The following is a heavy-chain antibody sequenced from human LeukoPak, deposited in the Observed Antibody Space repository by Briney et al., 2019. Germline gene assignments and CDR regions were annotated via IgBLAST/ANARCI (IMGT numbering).Heavy chain of an antibody. Sequence: ASVKVSCKASGGTFSSYAISWVRQAPGQGLEWMGWINPNSGGTNYAQKFQGRVTMTRDTSISTAYMELSRLRSDDTAVYYCARDRGGYDLGWFDPWGQGTLVTVSS. D-gene: IGHD5-12*01. CDR1: GGTFSSYA. V-gene: IGHV1-2*02. J-gene: IGHJ5*02. CDR3: ARDRGGYDLGWFDP. CDR2: INPNSGGT.